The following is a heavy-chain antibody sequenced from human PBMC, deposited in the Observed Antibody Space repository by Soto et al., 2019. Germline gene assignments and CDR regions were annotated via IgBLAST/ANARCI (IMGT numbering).Heavy chain of an antibody. CDR2: VSHDGRNT. CDR1: GFTFSDYA. Sequence: VQLVESGGGVVQPGRSLRLSCAAPGFTFSDYAMHWVRQAPGKVLEWVAVVSHDGRNTHYADSVKGRFTISRDSSKNTFSLEMTSLRAEDTAVYYCAKGGRQWLVTSDFNYWGQGALVTVSS. CDR3: AKGGRQWLVTSDFNY. V-gene: IGHV3-30*18. D-gene: IGHD6-19*01. J-gene: IGHJ4*02.